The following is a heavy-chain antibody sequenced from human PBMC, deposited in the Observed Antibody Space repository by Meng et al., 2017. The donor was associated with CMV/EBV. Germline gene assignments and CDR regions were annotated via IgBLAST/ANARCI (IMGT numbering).Heavy chain of an antibody. J-gene: IGHJ1*01. V-gene: IGHV3-48*03. Sequence: GGSLRLSCAASGFTFSSYEMNWVRQAPGKGLEWVSYISSSGSTIYYADSVKGRFTISRDNSKNTLYLQMNSLRAEDTAVYYCARDRLYCSSTSCYFQHWGQGTLVTVSS. CDR1: GFTFSSYE. D-gene: IGHD2-2*01. CDR2: ISSSGSTI. CDR3: ARDRLYCSSTSCYFQH.